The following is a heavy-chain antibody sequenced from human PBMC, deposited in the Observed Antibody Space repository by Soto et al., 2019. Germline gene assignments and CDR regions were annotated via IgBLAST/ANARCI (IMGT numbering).Heavy chain of an antibody. CDR2: IYYSGST. V-gene: IGHV4-39*01. CDR1: GGSISSSSYY. D-gene: IGHD5-18*01. Sequence: KQSPTLSLTCTVSGGSISSSSYYWGWIRQPPGKGLEWIGSIYYSGSTYYNPSLKSRVTISVDTSKNQFSLKLSSVTAADTAVYYCARSLIQLWLPNWFDPWGQGTLVTVSS. J-gene: IGHJ5*02. CDR3: ARSLIQLWLPNWFDP.